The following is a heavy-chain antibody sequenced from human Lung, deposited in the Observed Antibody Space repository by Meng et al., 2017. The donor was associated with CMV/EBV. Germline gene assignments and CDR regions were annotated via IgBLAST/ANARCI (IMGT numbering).Heavy chain of an antibody. V-gene: IGHV1-18*01. CDR1: GYYCPGYG. D-gene: IGHD5-18*01. CDR3: ARDRWAFRYSYGVDY. J-gene: IGHJ4*02. CDR2: ISAYNGNT. Sequence: SGYYCPGYGISWVRQATGQGLEWMGWISAYNGNTNYAQKLQGRVTMTTDTSTRTAYMELRSLRSDDTAVYYCARDRWAFRYSYGVDYWGQGTLVTVSS.